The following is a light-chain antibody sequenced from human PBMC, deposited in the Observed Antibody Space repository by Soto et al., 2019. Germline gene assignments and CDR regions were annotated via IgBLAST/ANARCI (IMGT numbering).Light chain of an antibody. CDR1: QSVSSD. CDR3: QQYNTWHPKMA. V-gene: IGKV3-15*01. J-gene: IGKJ1*01. CDR2: GAS. Sequence: VVTQSPATLSVFPGETATLSCRASQSVSSDLAWYQQRPGQAPRLLIYGASTRATGIPARFRGSGSGTEFRLTISSLQSEDFATYYCQQYNTWHPKMAFGRGTKVDNQ.